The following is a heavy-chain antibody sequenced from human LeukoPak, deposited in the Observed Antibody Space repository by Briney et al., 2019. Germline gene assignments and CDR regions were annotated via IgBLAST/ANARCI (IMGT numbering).Heavy chain of an antibody. Sequence: PSETLSLTCTVSGGSISSSSYYWGWIRQPPGKGLEWIGSINYSGSTYYNPSLKSRVTISVDTSKNQFSLKLSSVTAADTAVYYCARPRYFDWLNNWFDPWGQGTLVTVSS. V-gene: IGHV4-39*01. CDR3: ARPRYFDWLNNWFDP. CDR1: GGSISSSSYY. D-gene: IGHD3-9*01. CDR2: INYSGST. J-gene: IGHJ5*02.